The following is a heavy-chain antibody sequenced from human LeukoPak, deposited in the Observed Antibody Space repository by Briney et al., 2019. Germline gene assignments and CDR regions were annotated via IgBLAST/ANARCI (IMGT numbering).Heavy chain of an antibody. CDR2: IFSGGST. CDR3: ARSVATGLGFSAS. V-gene: IGHV3-66*01. CDR1: GFAVSSTY. J-gene: IGHJ5*02. D-gene: IGHD2-21*02. Sequence: GGSLRLSCAVSGFAVSSTYMTWVRQAPGKGLDWVSVIFSGGSTYYADSVKDRFIISRDNSKNTLYLQMNSQRADDTAVYYCARSVATGLGFSASWGQGTLVTVSS.